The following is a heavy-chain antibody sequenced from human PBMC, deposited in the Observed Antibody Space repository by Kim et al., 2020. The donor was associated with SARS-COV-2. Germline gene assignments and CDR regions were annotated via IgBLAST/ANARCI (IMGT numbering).Heavy chain of an antibody. J-gene: IGHJ6*02. CDR2: NNHSGST. V-gene: IGHV4-34*01. D-gene: IGHD3-9*01. CDR3: ARGNTISHFYYYYYGMDV. Sequence: PPGKGLEWIGENNHSGSTNYNPSLKSRVTISVDTAKNQFSLKLSSVTAADTAVYYCARGNTISHFYYYYYGMDVWGQGTTVTVSS.